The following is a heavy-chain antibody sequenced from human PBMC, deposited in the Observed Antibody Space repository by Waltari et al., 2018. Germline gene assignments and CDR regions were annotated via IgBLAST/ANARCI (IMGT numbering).Heavy chain of an antibody. CDR3: ARAMPVGGTTSGRAFDI. CDR2: INPNNGGT. D-gene: IGHD1-26*01. CDR1: GYTFTGYN. J-gene: IGHJ3*02. V-gene: IGHV1-2*02. Sequence: QVQLVQSGAQVKKPGASVKASCKASGYTFTGYNIHWVRQAPGQGREWMGWINPNNGGTYYAQEFQGRVTMTRDTTASTAHMELSGLTYDDTAVYYCARAMPVGGTTSGRAFDIWGQGTMVTVSA.